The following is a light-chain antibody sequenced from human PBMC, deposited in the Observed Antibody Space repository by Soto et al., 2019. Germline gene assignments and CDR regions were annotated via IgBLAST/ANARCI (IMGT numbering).Light chain of an antibody. Sequence: DTVLTQSPGTLSLTSGERATLSCRASQSISGTYLAWYQQKPGQSPRLLIYSASTRAPGIPDRFSGSWSGTDFTLTISRLEPEDFVVYYCQHYGSSPSTFGRGTKVEIK. J-gene: IGKJ1*01. V-gene: IGKV3-20*01. CDR3: QHYGSSPST. CDR2: SAS. CDR1: QSISGTY.